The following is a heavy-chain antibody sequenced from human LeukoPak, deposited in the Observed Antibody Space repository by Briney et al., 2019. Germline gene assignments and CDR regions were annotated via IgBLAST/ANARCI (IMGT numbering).Heavy chain of an antibody. V-gene: IGHV3-64*01. CDR1: GFTFSSYA. Sequence: GGSLRLSCAAFGFTFSSYAMHWVRQAPGKGLEYVSAISSNGGSTYYANSVKGRFTISRDNSKNTLYLQMGSLRAEDMAVYYCARDRYSSGYFFDYWGQGTLVTVSS. CDR2: ISSNGGST. CDR3: ARDRYSSGYFFDY. D-gene: IGHD3-22*01. J-gene: IGHJ4*02.